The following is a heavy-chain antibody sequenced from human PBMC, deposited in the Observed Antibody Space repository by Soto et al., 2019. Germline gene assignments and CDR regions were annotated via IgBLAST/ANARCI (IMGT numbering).Heavy chain of an antibody. CDR2: MYPDDSDI. Sequence: GQSLKISCKASGYSFSFYWIGWVRQMPGKGLEWMAIMYPDDSDIRYSPSFEAHVTISADKSTSTAFLQWSSLKASDTAMYYCATAYVYDFENSNYYRDAFDIWGQGTLDTVS. V-gene: IGHV5-51*01. D-gene: IGHD3-22*01. J-gene: IGHJ3*02. CDR3: ATAYVYDFENSNYYRDAFDI. CDR1: GYSFSFYW.